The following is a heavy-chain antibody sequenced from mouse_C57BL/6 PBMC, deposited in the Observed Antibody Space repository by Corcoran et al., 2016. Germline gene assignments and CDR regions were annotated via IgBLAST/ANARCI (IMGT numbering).Heavy chain of an antibody. CDR2: INTYSGVP. Sequence: QIQLVQSGPELKKPGETVKISCKASGYTFTTYGMSWVKQAPGKGLKWMGWINTYSGVPTYADDFKGRFAFSLETSASTAYLQINNLKNEDTATYFCAKEGYAMDYWGQGTSVTVSS. CDR1: GYTFTTYG. V-gene: IGHV9-3*01. J-gene: IGHJ4*01. CDR3: AKEGYAMDY.